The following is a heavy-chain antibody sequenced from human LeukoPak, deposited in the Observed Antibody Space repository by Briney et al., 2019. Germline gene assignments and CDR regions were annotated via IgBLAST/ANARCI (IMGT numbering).Heavy chain of an antibody. CDR1: GFTFSSYG. CDR3: TVQVIPSDKWFDP. CDR2: IRSKPYGGTA. V-gene: IGHV3-49*04. Sequence: GGSLRLSCAASGFTFSSYGMTWVRQAPGKGLEWVGFIRSKPYGGTAYYAASVKGRFTISRDDSITIAYLDMNGLKSEDTGVYHCTVQVIPSDKWFDPWGQGTPVTVSS. J-gene: IGHJ5*02. D-gene: IGHD2-21*01.